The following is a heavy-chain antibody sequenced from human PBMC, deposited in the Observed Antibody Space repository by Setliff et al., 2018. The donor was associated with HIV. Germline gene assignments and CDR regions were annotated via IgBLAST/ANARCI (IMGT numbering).Heavy chain of an antibody. CDR2: IKHSGST. CDR3: AGGPGTTSIDH. Sequence: ETLSLTCAVYGESFSGYYWSWIRQPPGKGLEWIGEIKHSGSTNYNMSLWSRVTISLDASRNQFSLELISVTAADTAVYYCAGGPGTTSIDHWAQGTLVTVSS. V-gene: IGHV4-34*01. CDR1: GESFSGYY. J-gene: IGHJ4*02. D-gene: IGHD1-26*01.